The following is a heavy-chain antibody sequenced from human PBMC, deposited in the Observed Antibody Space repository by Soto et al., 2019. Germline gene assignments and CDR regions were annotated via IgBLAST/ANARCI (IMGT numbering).Heavy chain of an antibody. D-gene: IGHD5-12*01. CDR3: VREAYIGYVQAIDH. J-gene: IGHJ4*02. Sequence: QVQLKQSGPGLVNPSETLSLPCAVSGVTISTYYWSWIRQPPGQGLEWIGYNYHSGTTNYNPSLNSRVTIPVDTSKNHFSLRPSSVTAADTAIYYFVREAYIGYVQAIDHWGQGTLVTVSS. CDR1: GVTISTYY. V-gene: IGHV4-59*01. CDR2: NYHSGTT.